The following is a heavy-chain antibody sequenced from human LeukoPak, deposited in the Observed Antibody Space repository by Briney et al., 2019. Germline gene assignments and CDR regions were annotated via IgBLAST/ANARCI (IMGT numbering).Heavy chain of an antibody. V-gene: IGHV3-30*18. CDR1: GFTFSSYG. CDR3: AKGSYYDFWSGYSPLYYYYMDG. Sequence: GGSLRLSCAASGFTFSSYGMHWVRQAPGKGLEWVAVISYDGSNKYYADSVKGRFTISRDNSKNTLYLQMNSLRAEDTAVYYCAKGSYYDFWSGYSPLYYYYMDGWGKGTTVTVSS. J-gene: IGHJ6*03. D-gene: IGHD3-3*01. CDR2: ISYDGSNK.